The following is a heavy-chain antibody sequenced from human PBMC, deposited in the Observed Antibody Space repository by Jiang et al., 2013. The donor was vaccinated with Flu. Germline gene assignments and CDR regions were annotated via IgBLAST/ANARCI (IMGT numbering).Heavy chain of an antibody. Sequence: CKASGYTFTSYAMNWVRQAPGQGLEWMGWINTNTGNPTYAQGFTGRFVFSLDTSVSTAYLQISSLKAEDTAVYYCARDWVLGGATYFDYWGQGTLVTVSS. CDR2: INTNTGNP. V-gene: IGHV7-4-1*02. J-gene: IGHJ4*02. D-gene: IGHD1-26*01. CDR3: ARDWVLGGATYFDY. CDR1: GYTFTSYA.